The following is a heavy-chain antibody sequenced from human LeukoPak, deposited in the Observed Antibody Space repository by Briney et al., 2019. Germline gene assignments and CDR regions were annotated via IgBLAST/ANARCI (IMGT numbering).Heavy chain of an antibody. CDR1: GYTFTSYG. CDR2: MNPNSGNT. CDR3: ARGRKNYGSGKYYYYYMDV. V-gene: IGHV1-8*03. J-gene: IGHJ6*03. D-gene: IGHD3-10*01. Sequence: ASVKVSCKASGYTFTSYGINWVRQATGQGLEWMGWMNPNSGNTGYAQKFQGRVTITRNTSISTAYMELSSLRSEDTAVYYCARGRKNYGSGKYYYYYMDVWGKGTTVTVSS.